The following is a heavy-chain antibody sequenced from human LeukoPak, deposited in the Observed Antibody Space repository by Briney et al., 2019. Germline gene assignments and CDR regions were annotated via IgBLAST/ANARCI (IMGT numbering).Heavy chain of an antibody. J-gene: IGHJ5*02. CDR1: GGSFSGYY. CDR2: INHSGST. CDR3: ARASRDGYNYWFDP. D-gene: IGHD5-12*01. V-gene: IGHV4-34*01. Sequence: SETLSLTCAVYGGSFSGYYWSWIRQPPGKGLEWIGEINHSGSTNYNPSLKSRVTISVDTPKNQFSLKLSSVTAADTAVYYCARASRDGYNYWFDPWGQGTLVTVSS.